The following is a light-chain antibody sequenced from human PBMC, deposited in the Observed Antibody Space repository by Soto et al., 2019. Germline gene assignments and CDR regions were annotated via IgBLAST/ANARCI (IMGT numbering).Light chain of an antibody. Sequence: SYELTQPPSQSVAPGQTATITCGGDKIGSKSVHWYQLKPGQAPVLVLYEDGDRPSGIPERFFGSNSGNTATLTIGRVEAGDEAAYFCQVWESSSDLVVFGGGTKLTVL. CDR3: QVWESSSDLVV. V-gene: IGLV3-21*02. CDR2: EDG. CDR1: KIGSKS. J-gene: IGLJ2*01.